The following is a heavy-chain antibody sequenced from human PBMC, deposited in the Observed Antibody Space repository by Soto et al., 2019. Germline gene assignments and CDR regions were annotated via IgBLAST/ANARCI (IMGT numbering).Heavy chain of an antibody. Sequence: SETLSLTCTVSGGSISSYYWSWIRQPPGKGLEWIGYIYYSGSTNYNPSLKSRVTISVDTSKNQFSLKLSSVTAADTAVYYCAGRRESSDYWGQGTLVTVSS. CDR2: IYYSGST. CDR3: AGRRESSDY. J-gene: IGHJ4*02. CDR1: GGSISSYY. V-gene: IGHV4-59*08. D-gene: IGHD3-10*01.